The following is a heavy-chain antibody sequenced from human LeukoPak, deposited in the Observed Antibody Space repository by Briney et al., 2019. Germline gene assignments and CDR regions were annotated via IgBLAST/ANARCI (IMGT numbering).Heavy chain of an antibody. CDR2: IYWNDVK. Sequence: SGPTLVKPTQTLTLTCTFSGFSLSTSGVGVGWIRQPPGKALEWLALIYWNDVKRYSPSLKSRLTITKDTSKNQVVLTMTNMDPVDTATYYCAHRPPYYDSSGYYLYWGQGTLVTVSS. CDR3: AHRPPYYDSSGYYLY. J-gene: IGHJ4*02. CDR1: GFSLSTSGVG. V-gene: IGHV2-5*01. D-gene: IGHD3-22*01.